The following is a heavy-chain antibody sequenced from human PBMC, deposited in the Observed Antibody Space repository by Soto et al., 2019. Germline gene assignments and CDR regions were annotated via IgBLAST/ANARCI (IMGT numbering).Heavy chain of an antibody. CDR1: SGSISSSNW. V-gene: IGHV4-4*02. Sequence: SETLSRTCAVSSGSISSSNWWSWVRQPPGKGLEWIGEIYHSGSTNYNPSLKSRVTISVDKSKNQFSLKLSSVTAADTAVYYCASAAMAPGAWWFDPWGQGTLVTVSS. J-gene: IGHJ5*02. CDR2: IYHSGST. CDR3: ASAAMAPGAWWFDP. D-gene: IGHD5-18*01.